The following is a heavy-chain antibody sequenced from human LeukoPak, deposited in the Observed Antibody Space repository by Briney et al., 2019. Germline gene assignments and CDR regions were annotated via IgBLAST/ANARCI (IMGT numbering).Heavy chain of an antibody. CDR3: ARALEKQWLPILWD. V-gene: IGHV4-59*01. CDR1: GGSISSYC. Sequence: SETLSLTCTVSGGSISSYCWSWIRQPPGKGLEWIGYIYYSGSTNYNPSLKSRVTISVDTSKNQFSLKLSSVTAADTAVYYCARALEKQWLPILWDWGQGTLVTVSS. D-gene: IGHD6-19*01. J-gene: IGHJ4*02. CDR2: IYYSGST.